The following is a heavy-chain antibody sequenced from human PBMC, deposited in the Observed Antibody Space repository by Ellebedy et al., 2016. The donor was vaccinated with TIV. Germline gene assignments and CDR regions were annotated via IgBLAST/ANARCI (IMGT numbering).Heavy chain of an antibody. J-gene: IGHJ2*01. CDR3: ARDMRITMIVVVISWYFDL. Sequence: GESLKISXAASGFTFSSYWMSWVRQAPGKGLEWVANIKQDGSEKYYVDSVKGRFTISRDNAKNSLYLQMNSLRAEDTAVYYCARDMRITMIVVVISWYFDLWGRGTLVTASS. V-gene: IGHV3-7*01. CDR2: IKQDGSEK. D-gene: IGHD3-22*01. CDR1: GFTFSSYW.